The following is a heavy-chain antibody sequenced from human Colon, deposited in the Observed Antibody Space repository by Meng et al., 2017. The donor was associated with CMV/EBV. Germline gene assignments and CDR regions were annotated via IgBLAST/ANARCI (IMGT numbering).Heavy chain of an antibody. CDR2: FYSRNTT. CDR1: GLTLSSMY. CDR3: ARGRRYCPNSRCYFFDH. V-gene: IGHV3-66*02. J-gene: IGHJ4*02. D-gene: IGHD2-8*01. Sequence: GGSLRLSCAGSGLTLSSMYMHWVRQAPGKGLEWVSVFYSRNTTDYADSLKGRFTVSRDNSKNTLYLQMNSLRPEDTAIYYCARGRRYCPNSRCYFFDHWGQGTLVTVSS.